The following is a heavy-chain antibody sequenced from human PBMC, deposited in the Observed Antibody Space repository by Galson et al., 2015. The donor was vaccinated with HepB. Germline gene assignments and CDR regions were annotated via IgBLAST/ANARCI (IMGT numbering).Heavy chain of an antibody. V-gene: IGHV1-8*01. CDR1: GYTFTTYD. Sequence: SVKVSCKASGYTFTTYDINWVRQATGQGLEWMGRMNPNSGNTGYAQKFQGRVTMTRDTSISTAYMELSSLTSEDTAVYYCARNPASTGDFDYWGHGTLVTVSS. J-gene: IGHJ4*01. D-gene: IGHD7-27*01. CDR2: MNPNSGNT. CDR3: ARNPASTGDFDY.